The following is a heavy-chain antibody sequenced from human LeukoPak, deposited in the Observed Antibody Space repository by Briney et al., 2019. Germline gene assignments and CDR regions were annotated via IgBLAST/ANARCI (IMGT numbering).Heavy chain of an antibody. D-gene: IGHD3-9*01. CDR1: GFTFSSYS. CDR2: ISSSSSYI. J-gene: IGHJ6*04. CDR3: ARDGNILTGYYIAPYGMDV. V-gene: IGHV3-21*01. Sequence: GGSLRLSCAASGFTFSSYSMNWVRQAPGKGLEWVSSISSSSSYIYYADSVKGRFTISRDNAKNSLYLQMNNLRAEDTAVYYCARDGNILTGYYIAPYGMDVWGKGTTVTVSS.